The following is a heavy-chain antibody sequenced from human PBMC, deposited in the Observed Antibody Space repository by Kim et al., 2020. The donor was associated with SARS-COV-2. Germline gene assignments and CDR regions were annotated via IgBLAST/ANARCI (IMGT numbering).Heavy chain of an antibody. D-gene: IGHD3-16*01. J-gene: IGHJ4*02. CDR1: GFTFSDYY. V-gene: IGHV3-11*01. CDR2: IGSGGSSI. Sequence: GGSLRLSCAASGFTFSDYYMSWIRQAPGKGLEWISYIGSGGSSIYYADSVKGRFTISRDSAKNSLYLQMNSLRAEDTAVYYCARDVPATGGRIDWGQGTLVTVSS. CDR3: ARDVPATGGRID.